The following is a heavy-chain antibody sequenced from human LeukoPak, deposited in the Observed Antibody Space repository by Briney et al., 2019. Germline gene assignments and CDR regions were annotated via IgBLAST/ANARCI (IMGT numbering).Heavy chain of an antibody. D-gene: IGHD1-1*01. Sequence: PGGSLRLSCAASGFTFNTYAMNWVRQAPGKGLEWVSTISGSGDNTYYADSVKGRFTISRDNSKNTLYLQMNSLRAEDMAVYYCAKVPGDFDYWGQGTLVTVSS. CDR1: GFTFNTYA. V-gene: IGHV3-23*01. CDR3: AKVPGDFDY. J-gene: IGHJ4*02. CDR2: ISGSGDNT.